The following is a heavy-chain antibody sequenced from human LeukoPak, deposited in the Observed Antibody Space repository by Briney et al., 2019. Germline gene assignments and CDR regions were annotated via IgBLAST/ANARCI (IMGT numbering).Heavy chain of an antibody. CDR3: SQGAYCGGDCYQDYYYYYGMDV. Sequence: GGSLRLSCAASGFTFSSYAMHWVRQAPGKGPEWVAVISYDGSNKYYADSVEGRFTISRDNSKNTLYLQMNSLRAEDTAVYYCSQGAYCGGDCYQDYYYYYGMDVWGQGTTVTVSS. CDR1: GFTFSSYA. CDR2: ISYDGSNK. V-gene: IGHV3-30*04. J-gene: IGHJ6*02. D-gene: IGHD2-21*02.